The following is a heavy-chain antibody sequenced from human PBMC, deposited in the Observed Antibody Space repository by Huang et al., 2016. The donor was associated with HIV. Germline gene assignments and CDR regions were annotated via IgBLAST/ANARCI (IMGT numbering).Heavy chain of an antibody. J-gene: IGHJ5*02. D-gene: IGHD3-10*01. CDR2: ISRRSGDD. Sequence: QVQLVQSGAEVNKPGASVQVSCKGSGSPLPDFYLHWVRQAPGQGIDWMGGISRRSGDDNQERKYQCRDTMTFERSNSTAYMELTSLISDDTAVYYCARDGVKVWNGHNFIPSDWLDPWGQGTLVTVSS. CDR1: GSPLPDFY. V-gene: IGHV1-2*02. CDR3: ARDGVKVWNGHNFIPSDWLDP.